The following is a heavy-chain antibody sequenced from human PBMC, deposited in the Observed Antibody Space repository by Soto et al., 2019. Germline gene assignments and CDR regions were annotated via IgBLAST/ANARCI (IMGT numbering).Heavy chain of an antibody. Sequence: EVQLVESGGGLVKPGGSLRLSCAASGFTFSAYTMNWVRQAPGKGLEWVSSLDPSSTYIYYADSVKGRFTLSRDNAKNSLFLRLNRLRADDAALYYCVSGSYGDYDSWGQGTLVTVSS. CDR2: LDPSSTYI. CDR3: VSGSYGDYDS. J-gene: IGHJ5*01. V-gene: IGHV3-21*02. CDR1: GFTFSAYT. D-gene: IGHD4-17*01.